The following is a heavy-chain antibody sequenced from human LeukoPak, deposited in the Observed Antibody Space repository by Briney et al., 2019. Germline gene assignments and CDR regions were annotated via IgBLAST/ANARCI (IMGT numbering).Heavy chain of an antibody. CDR2: INPNSGGT. J-gene: IGHJ4*02. Sequence: EASVKVSCKASGYTFTGYYMHWVRQAPGQGLEWMGRINPNSGGTNYAQKFQGRVTMTRDTSISTAYMELSRLRSDDTAVYYCARKNYYGSGSSENWGQGTLVTVSS. CDR3: ARKNYYGSGSSEN. CDR1: GYTFTGYY. V-gene: IGHV1-2*06. D-gene: IGHD3-10*01.